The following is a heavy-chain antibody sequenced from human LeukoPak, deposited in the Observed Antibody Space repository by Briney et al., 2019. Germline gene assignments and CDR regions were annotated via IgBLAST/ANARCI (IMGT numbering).Heavy chain of an antibody. Sequence: GASVKVSCKASGYTFTSYAMHWVRQAPGQGLEWMGWINPNSGGTNYAQKFQGWVTMTRDTSISTAYMELSRLRSDDTAVYYCARGVGDGYNSIDYWGQGTLVTVSS. CDR1: GYTFTSYA. V-gene: IGHV1-2*04. CDR3: ARGVGDGYNSIDY. D-gene: IGHD5-24*01. CDR2: INPNSGGT. J-gene: IGHJ4*02.